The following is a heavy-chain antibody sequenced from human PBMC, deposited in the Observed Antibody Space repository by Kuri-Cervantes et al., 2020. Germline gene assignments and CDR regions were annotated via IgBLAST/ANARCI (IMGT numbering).Heavy chain of an antibody. D-gene: IGHD3-10*01. CDR2: MNPNSGNT. CDR1: GGTFSSYA. V-gene: IGHV1-8*02. CDR3: ARFSGFVVRAFDP. Sequence: ASVKVSCKASGGTFSSYAISWVRQATGQGLEWMGWMNPNSGNTGYAQKFQGRVTMTRNASISTAYIELSSLRSEDTAVYYCARFSGFVVRAFDPWGQGTLVTVSS. J-gene: IGHJ5*02.